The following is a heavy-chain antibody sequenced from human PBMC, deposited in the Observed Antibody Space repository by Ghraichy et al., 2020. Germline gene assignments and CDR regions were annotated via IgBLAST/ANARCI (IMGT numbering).Heavy chain of an antibody. CDR3: ARDQEWRASSSGFDP. J-gene: IGHJ5*02. CDR2: IYHNGRT. Sequence: SQTLSLTCTVSGDSLNNYYWSWIRQAPGKGLEWIGSIYHNGRTKYNPSLMSRVTMSVDTSKNQFSLSLTSVTAADTAVFYCARDQEWRASSSGFDPWGQGTLVSVSP. V-gene: IGHV4-59*01. CDR1: GDSLNNYY. D-gene: IGHD2-2*01.